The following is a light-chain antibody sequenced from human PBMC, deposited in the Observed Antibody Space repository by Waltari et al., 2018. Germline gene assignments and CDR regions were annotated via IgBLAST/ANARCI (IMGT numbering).Light chain of an antibody. Sequence: SYELTQTPSVSVSPGQTARITCSGPALPRKYAYWFQQKSGQAPRLVIYEDTKRPSGIPERFSGSSSGTVATLTITGAQVDDEADYYCYSSDSTGLRVFGGGTTVVVL. J-gene: IGLJ1*01. CDR2: EDT. V-gene: IGLV3-10*01. CDR3: YSSDSTGLRV. CDR1: ALPRKY.